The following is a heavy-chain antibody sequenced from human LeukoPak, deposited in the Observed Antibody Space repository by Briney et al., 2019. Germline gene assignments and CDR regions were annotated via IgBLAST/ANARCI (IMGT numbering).Heavy chain of an antibody. V-gene: IGHV5-51*01. CDR1: GYDFSGDW. J-gene: IGHJ4*02. CDR2: IYPGDSDT. D-gene: IGHD5-24*01. CDR3: ASSRSRDGYNVDY. Sequence: GESLKISCKGSGYDFSGDWIGWVRQMPGKGLELMGIIYPGDSDTRYSPSFQGQVTISADKSISTAYLQWSSLKASDTAMYYCASSRSRDGYNVDYWGQGTLVTVSS.